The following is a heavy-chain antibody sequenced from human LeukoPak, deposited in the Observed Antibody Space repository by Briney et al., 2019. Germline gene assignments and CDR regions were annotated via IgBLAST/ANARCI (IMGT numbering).Heavy chain of an antibody. V-gene: IGHV3-9*01. CDR2: ISRNSGNI. D-gene: IGHD2-2*02. J-gene: IGHJ4*02. CDR3: AKPGCSFTNCYINY. Sequence: GGSLRLSCAASGFTFGDYAMRWVRQAPGRGLEWVSGISRNSGNIVYEDSVKGRFTISRDNAKNSLNLQMNSLRPEDTALYYCAKPGCSFTNCYINYWGEGTLVTVSP. CDR1: GFTFGDYA.